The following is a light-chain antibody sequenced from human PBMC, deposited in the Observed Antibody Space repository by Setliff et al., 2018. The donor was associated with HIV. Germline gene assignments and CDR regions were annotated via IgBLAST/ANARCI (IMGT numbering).Light chain of an antibody. V-gene: IGLV2-23*01. CDR3: CSNTGSNTYV. Sequence: ALTQPASVSGSPGQSITISCTGTSGDVGRYNLVSWYQQQPGKPPKLMIYQASKRPSGVSNRFSVSKSGNTASLTISGLQAEDEADYYCCSNTGSNTYVFGTGTKVTVL. CDR1: SGDVGRYNL. J-gene: IGLJ1*01. CDR2: QAS.